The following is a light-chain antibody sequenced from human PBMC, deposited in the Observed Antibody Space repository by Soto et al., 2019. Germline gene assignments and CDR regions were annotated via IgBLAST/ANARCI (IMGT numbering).Light chain of an antibody. J-gene: IGLJ2*01. CDR1: SSNIGGTNY. Sequence: QSVLTQPPSASGTPGQRVFISCSGSSSNIGGTNYAYWYQQLPGAAPKLLMHSNNLRPSGVPERIAGSKSGTSASLAISGVRSEDEAVYCCASWDDRLGAVIFGGGTKLTVL. CDR3: ASWDDRLGAVI. CDR2: SNN. V-gene: IGLV1-47*02.